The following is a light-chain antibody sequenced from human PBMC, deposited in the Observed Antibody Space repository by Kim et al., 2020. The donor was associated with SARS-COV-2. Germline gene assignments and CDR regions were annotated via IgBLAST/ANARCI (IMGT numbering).Light chain of an antibody. J-gene: IGKJ3*01. CDR2: DAS. V-gene: IGKV3-11*01. CDR3: QQRSNWPPFT. CDR1: QSVSSY. Sequence: SPGERATLSCRASQSVSSYLAWYQQKPGQAPRLLIYDASNRATGIPARFSGSGSGTDFTLTISSLEPEDFEVYYCQQRSNWPPFTFGPGTKVDIK.